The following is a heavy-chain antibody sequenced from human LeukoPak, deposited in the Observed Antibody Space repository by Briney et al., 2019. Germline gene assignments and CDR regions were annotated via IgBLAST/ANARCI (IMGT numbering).Heavy chain of an antibody. CDR2: ITSSGTTM. CDR3: ARGCSGGSCYPVDDY. Sequence: GGSLRLSCAASGFNFNTYSMNWVRQAPGKGLEWVSYITSSGTTMYYTDSVKGRFTISRDNAKNSLYLQMNSLRDEDTAVYYCARGCSGGSCYPVDDYWGQGTLVTVSS. D-gene: IGHD2-15*01. V-gene: IGHV3-48*02. CDR1: GFNFNTYS. J-gene: IGHJ4*02.